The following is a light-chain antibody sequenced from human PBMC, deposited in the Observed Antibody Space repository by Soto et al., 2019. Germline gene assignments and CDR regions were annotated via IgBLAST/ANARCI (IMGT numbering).Light chain of an antibody. V-gene: IGKV1-39*01. Sequence: DLQMTRSPSSLSASVGAGVTKTGRASHTSSNYLNCHQQKTGKVPEVLIYGASSLQGGVPSRFTGSGYGTDFTLTISSLQPEDSASYYCQQVYSFPHTFGQGTKVEV. CDR2: GAS. CDR3: QQVYSFPHT. J-gene: IGKJ2*01. CDR1: HTSSNY.